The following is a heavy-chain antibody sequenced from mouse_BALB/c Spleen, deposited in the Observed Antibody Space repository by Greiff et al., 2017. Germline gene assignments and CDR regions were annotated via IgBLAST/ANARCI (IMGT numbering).Heavy chain of an antibody. CDR2: INPGSGGT. CDR3: ARSRDYAY. J-gene: IGHJ3*01. V-gene: IGHV1-54*01. D-gene: IGHD2-4*01. Sequence: QVQLQQSGAELVRPGTSVKVSCKASGYAFTNYLIEWVKQRPGQGLEWIGVINPGSGGTNYNEKFKGKATLTADKSSSTAYMQLSSLTSDDSAVYFCARSRDYAYWGQGTLVTVSA. CDR1: GYAFTNYL.